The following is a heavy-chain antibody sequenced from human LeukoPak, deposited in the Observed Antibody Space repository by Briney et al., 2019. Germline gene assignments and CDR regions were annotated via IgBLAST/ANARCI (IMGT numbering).Heavy chain of an antibody. Sequence: SVKVSCKASGGTFSSYAISWVRQAPGQGLEWMGGIIPIFGTANYAQKFQGRVTITADKSTSTAYMELSSLRSEDTTVYYCARDFRLDVVVAAYGWFDPWGQGTLVTVSS. CDR1: GGTFSSYA. CDR2: IIPIFGTA. D-gene: IGHD2-15*01. V-gene: IGHV1-69*06. CDR3: ARDFRLDVVVAAYGWFDP. J-gene: IGHJ5*02.